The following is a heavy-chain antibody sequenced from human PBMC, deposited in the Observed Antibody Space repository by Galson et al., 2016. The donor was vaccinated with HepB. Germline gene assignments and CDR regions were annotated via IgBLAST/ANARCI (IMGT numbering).Heavy chain of an antibody. J-gene: IGHJ4*02. CDR2: IYAGDSNT. V-gene: IGHV5-51*01. Sequence: QSGAEVKKPGESLRISCKGSGYRFPSYWIGWVRQMPGKGLEWMGIIYAGDSNTTYSPSFQGQVTISADKSISTAYLQWSSLKASDTAMYYCARYHDYKGYFDFWGQGTLVTVSS. CDR3: ARYHDYKGYFDF. D-gene: IGHD4-11*01. CDR1: GYRFPSYW.